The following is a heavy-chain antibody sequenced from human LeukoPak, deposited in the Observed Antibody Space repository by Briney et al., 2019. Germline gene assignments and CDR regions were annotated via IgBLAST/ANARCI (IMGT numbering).Heavy chain of an antibody. D-gene: IGHD4-17*01. CDR2: ITGDGSST. V-gene: IGHV3-74*01. CDR3: ARDTGWYFDL. CDR1: GFAFSGYW. Sequence: GGSLRLSCAASGFAFSGYWMHWVRQPPGKGLVWVSRITGDGSSTTYADSVKGRFTISRDNAKNTLYLQMTSLRAEDTAVYYCARDTGWYFDLWGRGTLVTVSS. J-gene: IGHJ2*01.